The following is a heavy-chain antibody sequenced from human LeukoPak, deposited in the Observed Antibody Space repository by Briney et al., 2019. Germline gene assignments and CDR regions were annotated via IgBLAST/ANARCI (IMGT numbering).Heavy chain of an antibody. V-gene: IGHV3-23*01. CDR1: GFTFSSYG. D-gene: IGHD3-10*01. J-gene: IGHJ6*03. CDR3: AKLPIDYGSGSYSYYYYYMDV. Sequence: PGGSLRLSCAASGFTFSSYGMSWVRQAPGKGLEWVSAISGSGGSTYYADSVKGRFTISRDNSKNTLYLQMNSLRAEDTAVYYCAKLPIDYGSGSYSYYYYYMDVWGKGTTVTISS. CDR2: ISGSGGST.